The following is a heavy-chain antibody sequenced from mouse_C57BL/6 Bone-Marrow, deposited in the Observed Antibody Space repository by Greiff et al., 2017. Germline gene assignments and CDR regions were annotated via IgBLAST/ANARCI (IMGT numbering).Heavy chain of an antibody. CDR2: IWGVGST. D-gene: IGHD3-2*02. CDR3: ASSPRSSSGLFAY. J-gene: IGHJ3*01. CDR1: GFSLTSYG. V-gene: IGHV2-6*01. Sequence: VQGVQSGPGLVAPSQSLSITCTVSGFSLTSYGVDWVRQSPGKGLEWLGVIWGVGSTNYYSALKSRLSIRKDNYKRQVFLKMNSLQTEDTAMYYCASSPRSSSGLFAYWGQGTLVTVSA.